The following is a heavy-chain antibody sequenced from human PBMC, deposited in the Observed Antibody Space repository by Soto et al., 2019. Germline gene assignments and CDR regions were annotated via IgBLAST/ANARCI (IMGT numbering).Heavy chain of an antibody. Sequence: EASVKVSCKASGYTFTYYAMHWVRQAPGQRLEWMGWIDTSNGHTKYSLKFQGRVTITRDTSASTAYMEVSSLRSEDTAVYYCARGEGDNYGYADYWGQGTLVTAPQ. CDR1: GYTFTYYA. J-gene: IGHJ4*02. D-gene: IGHD5-18*01. V-gene: IGHV1-3*04. CDR3: ARGEGDNYGYADY. CDR2: IDTSNGHT.